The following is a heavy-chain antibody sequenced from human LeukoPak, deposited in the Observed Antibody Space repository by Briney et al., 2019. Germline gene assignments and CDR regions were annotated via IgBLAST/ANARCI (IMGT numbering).Heavy chain of an antibody. Sequence: SETLSLTCTVSGGSISSYYWSWIRQPAGKGLEWIGRMYTSGSTNYNPSLKSRVTMSVDTSKNQFSLKLSSVTAADTAAYYCARGSLAARRYCYYYMDVRGKGTTVTVSS. J-gene: IGHJ6*03. CDR1: GGSISSYY. CDR3: ARGSLAARRYCYYYMDV. D-gene: IGHD6-6*01. V-gene: IGHV4-4*07. CDR2: MYTSGST.